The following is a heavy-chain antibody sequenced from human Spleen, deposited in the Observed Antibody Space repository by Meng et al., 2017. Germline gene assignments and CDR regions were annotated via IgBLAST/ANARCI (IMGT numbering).Heavy chain of an antibody. D-gene: IGHD3-22*01. Sequence: ASVKVSCKASGYTFTSYDINWVRQATGQGLEWMGWISAYNGNTNYAQKLQGRVTMTTDTSTNTAYMELRSLRADDTAVYYCARKAGDSNVDYWGQGTLVTVSS. CDR2: ISAYNGNT. CDR1: GYTFTSYD. CDR3: ARKAGDSNVDY. V-gene: IGHV1-18*01. J-gene: IGHJ4*02.